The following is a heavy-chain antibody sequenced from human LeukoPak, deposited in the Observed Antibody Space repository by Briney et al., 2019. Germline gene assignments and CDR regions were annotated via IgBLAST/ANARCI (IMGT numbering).Heavy chain of an antibody. CDR1: GGTFSSYA. Sequence: GASVKVSCKASGGTFSSYAISWVRQAPGQGLEWMGRIITILGIANYAQKFQGRVTITADKSTSTAYMELSSLRSEDTAVYYCARTLLAGFYGMDVWGQGTTVTVSS. J-gene: IGHJ6*02. D-gene: IGHD2-15*01. V-gene: IGHV1-69*04. CDR3: ARTLLAGFYGMDV. CDR2: IITILGIA.